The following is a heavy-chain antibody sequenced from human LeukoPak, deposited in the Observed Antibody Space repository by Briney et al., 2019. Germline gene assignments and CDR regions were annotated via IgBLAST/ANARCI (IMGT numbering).Heavy chain of an antibody. D-gene: IGHD5-18*01. Sequence: GGSLRLSCAASGFTFSDFWMHWVRQPPGKGLVWVALVKGDGRTTKYADSVKGRFTISRDNAKNTLYLQMNSLRADDSGVYYCATGHSYGYDYWGQGVLVTVSS. CDR1: GFTFSDFW. CDR3: ATGHSYGYDY. V-gene: IGHV3-74*01. CDR2: VKGDGRTT. J-gene: IGHJ4*02.